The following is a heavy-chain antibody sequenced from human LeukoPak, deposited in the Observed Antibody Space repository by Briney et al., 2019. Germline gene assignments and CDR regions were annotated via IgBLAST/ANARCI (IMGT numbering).Heavy chain of an antibody. Sequence: GEPLKFSCMGSGYSFTSYWIGWVRQMPGKGLEWMGIIYPGDSDTRYSPSFQGQVTISADKSIRTAYLQWSSLKASDTAMYYCARTTCGGDCYSFDYWGQGTLVTVSS. D-gene: IGHD2-21*01. CDR3: ARTTCGGDCYSFDY. CDR2: IYPGDSDT. J-gene: IGHJ4*02. CDR1: GYSFTSYW. V-gene: IGHV5-51*01.